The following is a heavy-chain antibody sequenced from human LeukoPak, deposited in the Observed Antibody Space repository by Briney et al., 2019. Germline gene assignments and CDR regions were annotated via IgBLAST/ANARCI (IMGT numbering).Heavy chain of an antibody. Sequence: SVKVSCKASGGTFSSCAISWVRQAPGQGLEWMGGIIPIFGTANYAQKFQGRVTITTDEPTSTAYMELSSLRSEDTAVHYCARAGITGTTVDYWGQGTLVTVSS. V-gene: IGHV1-69*05. D-gene: IGHD1-7*01. CDR1: GGTFSSCA. CDR2: IIPIFGTA. CDR3: ARAGITGTTVDY. J-gene: IGHJ4*02.